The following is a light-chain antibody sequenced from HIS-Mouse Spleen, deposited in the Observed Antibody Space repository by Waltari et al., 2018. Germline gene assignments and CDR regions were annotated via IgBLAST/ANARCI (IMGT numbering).Light chain of an antibody. CDR2: DDS. Sequence: SYVLPQPPSVSLAPGKTARITCGGNNIGSKSVPWFRQKPGQAPVLVVYDDSDRPSGIPERFSGSNSGNTATLTISRVEAGDEADYYCQVWDSSSDHVVFGGGTKLTVL. J-gene: IGLJ2*01. V-gene: IGLV3-21*03. CDR3: QVWDSSSDHVV. CDR1: NIGSKS.